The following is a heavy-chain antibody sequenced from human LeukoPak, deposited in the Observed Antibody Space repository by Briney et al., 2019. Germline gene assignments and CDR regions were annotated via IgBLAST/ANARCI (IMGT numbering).Heavy chain of an antibody. Sequence: GGSLRLSCAASGFIFDTYGMHWVRQAPGKGLEWVAVISYDGSTKYYADSVKGRFTISRDYSKDTLYLQMNSLRAEDTAVYYCARDMYGSNSGYVSYWGQGTLVTVSS. V-gene: IGHV3-30*19. CDR3: ARDMYGSNSGYVSY. CDR1: GFIFDTYG. J-gene: IGHJ4*02. D-gene: IGHD4-23*01. CDR2: ISYDGSTK.